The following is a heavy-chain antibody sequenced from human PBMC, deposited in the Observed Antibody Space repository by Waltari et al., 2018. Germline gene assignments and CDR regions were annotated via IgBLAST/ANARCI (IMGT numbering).Heavy chain of an antibody. CDR3: SSRHSGSSDY. CDR1: GGTFRNYG. CDR2: ISPMFGTA. V-gene: IGHV1-69*01. D-gene: IGHD1-26*01. Sequence: QVQLVQSGAEVKNPGSSVKVSCKASGGTFRNYGISWVRQAPGQGLEWMGGISPMFGTANYAQRSQERVTITADESKSTVHLELSGLRSEDTAMYYCSSRHSGSSDYWGQGTLVTVSS. J-gene: IGHJ4*02.